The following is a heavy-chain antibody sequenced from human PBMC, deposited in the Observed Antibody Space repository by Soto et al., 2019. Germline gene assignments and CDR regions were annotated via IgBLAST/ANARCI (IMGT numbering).Heavy chain of an antibody. V-gene: IGHV3-23*01. Sequence: GGSLRLSCAASGFTFSSYWMHWVRQVPGKGLVWVSGVTRGGSAYYADSVKGRFTISRDNSKNTVFLQMNSLRAEDTAIYYCAKDDCSICNGPAYNFDMDVWGQGTTVTVSS. CDR3: AKDDCSICNGPAYNFDMDV. CDR2: VTRGGSA. D-gene: IGHD2-15*01. J-gene: IGHJ6*02. CDR1: GFTFSSYW.